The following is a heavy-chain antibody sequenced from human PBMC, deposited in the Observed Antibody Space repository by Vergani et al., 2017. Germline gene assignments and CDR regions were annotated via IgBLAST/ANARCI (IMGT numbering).Heavy chain of an antibody. CDR1: GGSLSGYY. J-gene: IGHJ3*01. CDR3: ARRAERWETLLRDDFDV. V-gene: IGHV4-34*01. Sequence: QVQLQQWGPGLLKPSETLSLTCAVYGGSLSGYYWSWIRLAPGKGLEWIGEINHSGTINYNPTLKSPFNVSIDTSRDQFSLKLGSVSAADTAVYFCARRAERWETLLRDDFDVWGQGTFVTVSP. CDR2: INHSGTI. D-gene: IGHD1-26*01.